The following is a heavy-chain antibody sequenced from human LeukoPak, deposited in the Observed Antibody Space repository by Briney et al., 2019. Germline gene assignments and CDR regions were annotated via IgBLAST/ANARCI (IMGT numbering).Heavy chain of an antibody. CDR2: INHSGST. V-gene: IGHV4-34*01. D-gene: IGHD3-16*02. J-gene: IGHJ3*02. Sequence: SETLSLTCAVYGGSFSGYYWSWIRQPPGKGLEWIGEINHSGSTNYNPSLKSRVTISVDTSKNQFSLKLSSVTAADTAVYYCARTPYDYVWGSYRPDAFDSWGQGTMVTVSS. CDR3: ARTPYDYVWGSYRPDAFDS. CDR1: GGSFSGYY.